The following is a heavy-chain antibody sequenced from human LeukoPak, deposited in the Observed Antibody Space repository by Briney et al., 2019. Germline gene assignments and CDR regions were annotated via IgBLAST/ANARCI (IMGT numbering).Heavy chain of an antibody. D-gene: IGHD3-10*02. Sequence: ASVKVSCKASGYTFTGYYMHWVRQAPGQGLEWMGWINPNSGGTNYAQKFQGRVTMTRDTSISTAYMELSRLRSDDTAVYYCARASPTFGRFDYWGQGTLVTVSS. CDR3: ARASPTFGRFDY. V-gene: IGHV1-2*02. CDR1: GYTFTGYY. CDR2: INPNSGGT. J-gene: IGHJ4*02.